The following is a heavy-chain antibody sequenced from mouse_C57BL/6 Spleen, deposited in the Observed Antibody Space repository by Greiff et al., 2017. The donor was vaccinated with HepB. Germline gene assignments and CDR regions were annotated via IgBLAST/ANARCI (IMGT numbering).Heavy chain of an antibody. J-gene: IGHJ3*01. CDR2: ISDGGSYT. Sequence: EVMLVESGGGLVKPGGSLKLSCAASGFTFSSYAMSWVRQTPEKRLEWVATISDGGSYTYYPDNVKGRFTISRDNAKNNLYLQMSHLKSEATAMYYCARGENEEAWFAYWGQGTLVTVSA. CDR1: GFTFSSYA. CDR3: ARGENEEAWFAY. V-gene: IGHV5-4*03.